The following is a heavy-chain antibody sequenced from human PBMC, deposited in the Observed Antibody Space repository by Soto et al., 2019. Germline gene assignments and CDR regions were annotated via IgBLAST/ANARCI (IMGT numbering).Heavy chain of an antibody. CDR3: AKSQEIGTHFFDS. CDR2: IGTAGDT. V-gene: IGHV3-13*01. D-gene: IGHD6-13*01. J-gene: IGHJ4*02. CDR1: GFTFSDYG. Sequence: GGSLRLSCAASGFTFSDYGMHWVRQPTGKGLEWVSSIGTAGDTYYAVSVKGRFTISRDNAKNSLSLQMNSLRAGDMAVYFCAKSQEIGTHFFDSWGQGTQVTVSS.